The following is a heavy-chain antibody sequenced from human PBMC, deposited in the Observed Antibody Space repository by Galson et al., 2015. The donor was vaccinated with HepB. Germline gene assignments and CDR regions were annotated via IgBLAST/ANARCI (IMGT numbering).Heavy chain of an antibody. V-gene: IGHV2-70*11. J-gene: IGHJ5*02. CDR3: ARSRSPYSSGWYGGNWFDP. CDR1: GFSLSTSGMC. D-gene: IGHD6-19*01. CDR2: IDWDDDK. Sequence: ALVKPTQTLTLTCTFSGFSLSTSGMCVSWIRQPPGKALEWLARIDWDDDKYYSTSLKTRLTISKDTSKNQVVLTMTNMDPVDTATYYCARSRSPYSSGWYGGNWFDPWGQGTLVTVSS.